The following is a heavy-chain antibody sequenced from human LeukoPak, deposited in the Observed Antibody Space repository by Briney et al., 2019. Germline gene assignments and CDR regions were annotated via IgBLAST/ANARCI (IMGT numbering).Heavy chain of an antibody. CDR1: GGSISSGSYY. CDR3: ARDSGELFGFDY. Sequence: KTSETLSLTCTVSGGSISSGSYYWSWIRQPAGKGLEWIGRIYTSGSTNYNPSLKSRVTISVDTSKNQFSLKLSSVTAADTAVYYCARDSGELFGFDYWGQGTLVTVSS. D-gene: IGHD3-10*01. V-gene: IGHV4-61*02. CDR2: IYTSGST. J-gene: IGHJ4*02.